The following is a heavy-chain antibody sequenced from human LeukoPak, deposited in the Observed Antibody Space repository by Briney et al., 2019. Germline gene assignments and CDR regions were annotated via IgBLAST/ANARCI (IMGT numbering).Heavy chain of an antibody. J-gene: IGHJ4*02. V-gene: IGHV4-31*03. CDR2: IYYSGST. CDR1: GGSISSGDYY. Sequence: PSETLSLTCTVSGGSISSGDYYWSWIRQPPGKGLEWIGYIYYSGSTYYNPSLKSRVTISVDTSKNQFSLKLSSVTAADTAVYYCARESDDSSGYTFDYWGQGTLVTVSS. D-gene: IGHD3-22*01. CDR3: ARESDDSSGYTFDY.